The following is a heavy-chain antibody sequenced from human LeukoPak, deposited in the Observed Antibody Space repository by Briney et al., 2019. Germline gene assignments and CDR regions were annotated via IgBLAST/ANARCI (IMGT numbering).Heavy chain of an antibody. CDR1: GFTVSSNY. Sequence: PGGSLRLSCAASGFTVSSNYMSWVRQAPGKGLEWVSVIYSGGSTYYADSVKGRFTISRDNSKNTLYLQMNNLRAEDTAVYYCARVGSYYDMDVWGQGTTVTVSS. D-gene: IGHD3-10*01. V-gene: IGHV3-53*01. CDR3: ARVGSYYDMDV. J-gene: IGHJ6*02. CDR2: IYSGGST.